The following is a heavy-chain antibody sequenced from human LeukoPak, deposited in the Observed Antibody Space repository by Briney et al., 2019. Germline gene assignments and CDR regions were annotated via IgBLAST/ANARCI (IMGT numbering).Heavy chain of an antibody. J-gene: IGHJ4*02. CDR2: INPNSGGT. D-gene: IGHD3-16*01. V-gene: IGHV1-2*04. Sequence: ASVKVSCKASGYTFTSYGISWVRQAPGQGLEWMGWINPNSGGTNYAQKFQGWVTMTRDTSISTAYMELSRLRSDDTAVYYCARGTHTFGGVRVLDYWGQGTLVTVSS. CDR1: GYTFTSYG. CDR3: ARGTHTFGGVRVLDY.